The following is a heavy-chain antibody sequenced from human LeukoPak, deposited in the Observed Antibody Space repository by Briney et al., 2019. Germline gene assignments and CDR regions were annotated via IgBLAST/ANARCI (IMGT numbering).Heavy chain of an antibody. V-gene: IGHV1-2*02. Sequence: GASVKVSCKASGYTFTGYYMHWVRQAPGQGLERMGWINPNSGGTNYAQKFQGRVTMTRDTSISTAYMELSRLRSDDTAVYYCARVPSIAARRDWFDPWGQGTLVTVSS. CDR3: ARVPSIAARRDWFDP. CDR1: GYTFTGYY. J-gene: IGHJ5*02. CDR2: INPNSGGT. D-gene: IGHD6-6*01.